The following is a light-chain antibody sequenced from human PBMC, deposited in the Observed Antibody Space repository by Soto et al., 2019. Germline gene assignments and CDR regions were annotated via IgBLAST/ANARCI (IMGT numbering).Light chain of an antibody. CDR2: DAS. V-gene: IGKV3-11*01. CDR1: QSVSSY. J-gene: IGKJ4*01. CDR3: QHFSSYPLR. Sequence: SVLKKSPAALSISNTERATLSCRASQSVSSYLAWYQQKPGQAPRLLIYDASNRATGIPARFSGGGSGTDFTLTISRLEPEDFTVYYCQHFSSYPLRFAGVTKVDFK.